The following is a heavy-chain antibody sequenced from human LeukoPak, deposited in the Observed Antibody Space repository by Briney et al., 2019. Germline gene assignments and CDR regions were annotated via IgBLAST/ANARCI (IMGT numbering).Heavy chain of an antibody. Sequence: ASVKVSCEASGYTFTTYYMHWVRQAPGQGLEWMGIINPSSGGTNYAQTFQGRVTMTRDTSTSTVYMELSSLRSEDTAVYYCARGGLPSSSSSPFDYWGQGTLVTVSS. J-gene: IGHJ4*02. D-gene: IGHD6-13*01. CDR3: ARGGLPSSSSSPFDY. CDR2: INPSSGGT. V-gene: IGHV1-46*01. CDR1: GYTFTTYY.